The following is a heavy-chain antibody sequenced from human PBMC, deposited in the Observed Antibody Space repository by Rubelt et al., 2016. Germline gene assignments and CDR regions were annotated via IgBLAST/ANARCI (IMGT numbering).Heavy chain of an antibody. V-gene: IGHV4-39*01. CDR3: ARLTEAGLPYGAFDI. CDR2: IYYSGST. CDR1: GGSISSSSYY. D-gene: IGHD4-17*01. J-gene: IGHJ3*02. Sequence: QLQLQESGPGLVKPSETLSLTCTVSGGSISSSSYYWGWIRQPPGKALEWIGSIYYSGSTYYNPSLRRRVTISVETSKNQFSLKRRLVTAADTAVYYCARLTEAGLPYGAFDIWGQGTMVTVSS.